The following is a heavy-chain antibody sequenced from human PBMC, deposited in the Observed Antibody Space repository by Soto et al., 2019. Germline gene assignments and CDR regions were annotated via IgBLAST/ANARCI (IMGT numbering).Heavy chain of an antibody. V-gene: IGHV4-31*03. CDR3: ARVRVPDPVWGNWFDP. Sequence: PSETLSLTCTVSGGSISSGGYYWSWIRQHPGKGLEWIGYIYYSGSTYYNPSLKSRVTISVDTSKNQFSLKLSSVTAADTAVYYCARVRVPDPVWGNWFDPWGQGTLVTVSS. J-gene: IGHJ5*02. CDR2: IYYSGST. CDR1: GGSISSGGYY. D-gene: IGHD2-2*01.